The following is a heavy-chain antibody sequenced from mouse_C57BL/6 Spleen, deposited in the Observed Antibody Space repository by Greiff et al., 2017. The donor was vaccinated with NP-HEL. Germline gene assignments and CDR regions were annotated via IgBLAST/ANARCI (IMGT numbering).Heavy chain of an antibody. Sequence: EVKVEESGGGLVKPGGSLKLSCAASGFTFSDYGMHWVRQAPEKGLEWVAYISSGSSSIYYADTVKGRFTISRDNAKNTLFLHMTSLRSEDTAMYYCARDSDFDYWGQGTTLTVSS. CDR2: ISSGSSSI. V-gene: IGHV5-17*01. D-gene: IGHD3-1*01. CDR1: GFTFSDYG. J-gene: IGHJ2*01. CDR3: ARDSDFDY.